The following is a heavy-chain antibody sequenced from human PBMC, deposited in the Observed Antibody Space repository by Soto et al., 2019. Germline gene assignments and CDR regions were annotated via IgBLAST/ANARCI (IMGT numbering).Heavy chain of an antibody. CDR2: IWYDGSNK. CDR1: GFTFSSYG. J-gene: IGHJ6*02. Sequence: GGSLRLSCAASGFTFSSYGMHWVRQAPGKGLEWVAVIWYDGSNKYYADSVKGRFTISRDNSKNTLYLQMNSLRAEDTALYYCARDPAHDCSSTSCYPGGSDYYYYGMDVWGQGTTVTVSS. CDR3: ARDPAHDCSSTSCYPGGSDYYYYGMDV. D-gene: IGHD2-2*01. V-gene: IGHV3-33*01.